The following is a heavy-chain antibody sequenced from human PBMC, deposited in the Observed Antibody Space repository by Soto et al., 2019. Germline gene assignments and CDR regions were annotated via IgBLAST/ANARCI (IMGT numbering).Heavy chain of an antibody. CDR1: GYTFTSYG. D-gene: IGHD3-22*01. V-gene: IGHV1-18*01. CDR3: ARDRVVNAMDV. J-gene: IGHJ6*02. CDR2: ITTYGHNT. Sequence: QVPLVQSGAEAKKPGTSVKVSCKTSGYTFTSYGVSWVRQAPGQGLEWMGWITTYGHNTNYAQKFQGRLTMTADTSTTTVYMELRSLRSDDTAVYYCARDRVVNAMDVWGQGTTVTVSS.